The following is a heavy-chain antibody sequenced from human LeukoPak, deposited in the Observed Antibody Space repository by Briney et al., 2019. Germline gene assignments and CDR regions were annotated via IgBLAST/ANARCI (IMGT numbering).Heavy chain of an antibody. CDR2: INHSGST. V-gene: IGHV4-34*01. CDR1: GGSFSGYY. Sequence: PSETLSLTCAVYGGSFSGYYWSWIPQPPGKGLEWIGEINHSGSTNYNPSLKSRVTISVDTSKNQFSLKLSSVTAADTAVYYCARKAATVPFDYWGQGTLVTVSS. CDR3: ARKAATVPFDY. J-gene: IGHJ4*02. D-gene: IGHD6-13*01.